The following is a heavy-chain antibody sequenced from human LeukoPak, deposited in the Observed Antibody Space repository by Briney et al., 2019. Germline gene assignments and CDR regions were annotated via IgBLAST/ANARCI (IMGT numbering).Heavy chain of an antibody. J-gene: IGHJ4*02. Sequence: GRSLRLSCAASGFTFSSYGMHWVRQAPGKGLEGVAVISYDGSNKYYADSVKGRFTISRDNSKNTLYLQMNSLRAEDTAVYYWAKVFVGTFDYWGQGTLVTVSS. D-gene: IGHD1-14*01. CDR2: ISYDGSNK. CDR1: GFTFSSYG. CDR3: AKVFVGTFDY. V-gene: IGHV3-30*18.